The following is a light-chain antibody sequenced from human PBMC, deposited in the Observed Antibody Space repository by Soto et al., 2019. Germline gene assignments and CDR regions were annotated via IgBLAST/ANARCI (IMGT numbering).Light chain of an antibody. CDR3: QQRSNWPLRT. Sequence: EIVLTQSPATLSLSPGERATLSCRASQSVSSYLAWYQQKPGQAPRLLIYDASNRATGIPARFSGIGSGTDFTLTISSLAPEDFAVYYCQQRSNWPLRTFGGGTKVEIK. V-gene: IGKV3-11*01. J-gene: IGKJ4*01. CDR1: QSVSSY. CDR2: DAS.